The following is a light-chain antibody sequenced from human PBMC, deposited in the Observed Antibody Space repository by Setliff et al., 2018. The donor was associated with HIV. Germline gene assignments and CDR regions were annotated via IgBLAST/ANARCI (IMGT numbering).Light chain of an antibody. Sequence: QMTQSPSSLSASVGDRVTITCRASQSLGNYLNWYQHRPGQAPKLLISHASNLQSTVPSRFSGTGSGTDFTLTISSLQPEDFATYYCQQHSGTFGQGTKVDIK. J-gene: IGKJ1*01. V-gene: IGKV1-39*01. CDR1: QSLGNY. CDR3: QQHSGT. CDR2: HAS.